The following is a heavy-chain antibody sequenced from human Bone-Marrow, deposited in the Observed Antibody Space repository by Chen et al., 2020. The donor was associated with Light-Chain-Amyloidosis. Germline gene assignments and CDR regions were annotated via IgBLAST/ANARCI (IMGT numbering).Heavy chain of an antibody. J-gene: IGHJ4*02. V-gene: IGHV3-15*01. D-gene: IGHD2-21*01. CDR3: ASDGGLVVVEAAV. Sequence: EVRLVESGGGVVKPGGSLRLSCEASGFSFSNAWVTWVRQAPGKGLEWLGRIKIESDGGTTEFAASVQGRFGISRDQTRNTLYLQMSSLKSDDTAIYYCASDGGLVVVEAAVWGQGTQVTVSS. CDR1: GFSFSNAW. CDR2: IKIESDGGTT.